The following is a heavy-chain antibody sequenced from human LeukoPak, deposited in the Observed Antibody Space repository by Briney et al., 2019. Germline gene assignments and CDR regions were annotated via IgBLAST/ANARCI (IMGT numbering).Heavy chain of an antibody. Sequence: SETLSLTCTVSGGSISSDYWSWIRQPPAKGLEGSGYIYTSGSTNYNPSLKSRVTISVDTSKNQFSLKLSSVTAADTAVYYCARGSSSWYGYYYYYMDVWGNGTTVTVSS. V-gene: IGHV4-4*09. CDR1: GGSISSDY. J-gene: IGHJ6*03. CDR2: IYTSGST. CDR3: ARGSSSWYGYYYYYMDV. D-gene: IGHD6-13*01.